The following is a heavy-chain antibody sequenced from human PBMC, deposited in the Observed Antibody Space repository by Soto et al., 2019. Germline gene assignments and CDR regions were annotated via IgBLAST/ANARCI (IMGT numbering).Heavy chain of an antibody. Sequence: QVQLVQSGAEVKKPGASVKVSCKASGYTFTSYGISWVRQAPGQGLEWMGWISAYNGNTNYAQKLQGRVTMTTDTSTSTAYMELRSLRSEDTAVYYCARNPLLGIAAAGYKWFDPWGQGTLVTVSS. V-gene: IGHV1-18*01. CDR2: ISAYNGNT. J-gene: IGHJ5*02. CDR1: GYTFTSYG. CDR3: ARNPLLGIAAAGYKWFDP. D-gene: IGHD6-13*01.